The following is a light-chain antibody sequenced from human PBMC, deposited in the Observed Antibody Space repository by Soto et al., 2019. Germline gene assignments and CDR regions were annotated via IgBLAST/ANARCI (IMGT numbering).Light chain of an antibody. CDR1: QSISPW. CDR2: DAS. V-gene: IGKV1-5*01. J-gene: IGKJ1*01. CDR3: QQCSSFSRT. Sequence: DIQMTQSPSTLSASVGDTVTITCRASQSISPWLAWYQQKPGKVPNLLIYDASSLQTGVPSRFRGSGSGTEFTLTISSLQPDDFATYYCQQCSSFSRTFGHGTKVEVK.